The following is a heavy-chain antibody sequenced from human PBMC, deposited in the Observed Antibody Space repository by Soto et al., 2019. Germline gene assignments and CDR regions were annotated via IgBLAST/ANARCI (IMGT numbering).Heavy chain of an antibody. Sequence: GGSLRLSCAASGFTFSSYWMSWVRQAPGKGLEWVANIKQDGSEKYYVDSVKGRFTISRDNAKNSLYLQMNSLRAEDTAVYYCATTYYYGSGSPLFDPWGQGTLVTVSS. J-gene: IGHJ5*02. D-gene: IGHD3-10*01. CDR1: GFTFSSYW. CDR3: ATTYYYGSGSPLFDP. CDR2: IKQDGSEK. V-gene: IGHV3-7*03.